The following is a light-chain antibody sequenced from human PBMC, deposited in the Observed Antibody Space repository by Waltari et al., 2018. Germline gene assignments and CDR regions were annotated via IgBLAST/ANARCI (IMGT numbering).Light chain of an antibody. J-gene: IGKJ1*01. CDR2: GAS. CDR3: QHYLKLPVT. V-gene: IGKV3-20*01. Sequence: SCMASQSVSRAVAWYQHKPGQAPRLLIYGASTRATGIPDRFSGSGSGTDFSLTISRLEPDDFAVYYCQHYLKLPVTFGQGTTVEI. CDR1: QSVSRAV.